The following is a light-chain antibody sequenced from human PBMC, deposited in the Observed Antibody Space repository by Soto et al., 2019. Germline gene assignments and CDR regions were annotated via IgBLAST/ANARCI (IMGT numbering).Light chain of an antibody. CDR1: TSDVGGYNY. J-gene: IGLJ2*01. CDR3: SSSTAISSLDIV. V-gene: IGLV2-14*01. Sequence: QSALTQPASVSGSPGQSITISCTGTTSDVGGYNYVSWYQQLPGNAPKLIIYEVNHRPSGVSNRFSGSKSGSTASLTISRLQGEDEAHYYCSSSTAISSLDIVFGGGTKLTV. CDR2: EVN.